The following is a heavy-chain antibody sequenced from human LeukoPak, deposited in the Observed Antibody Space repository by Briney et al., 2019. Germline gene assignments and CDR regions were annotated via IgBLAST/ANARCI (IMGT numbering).Heavy chain of an antibody. CDR2: ITSTATT. Sequence: KPGGPLTLSCAASRFTFCDYYMHWLRQAPGKELEWETYITSTATTYYADAVKGRFTISRDKAKNTLYLQMNSLRAEDTAVYYCARSYDSSGYYFDYWGQGTLVTVSS. CDR3: ARSYDSSGYYFDY. V-gene: IGHV3-69-1*01. J-gene: IGHJ4*02. D-gene: IGHD3-22*01. CDR1: RFTFCDYY.